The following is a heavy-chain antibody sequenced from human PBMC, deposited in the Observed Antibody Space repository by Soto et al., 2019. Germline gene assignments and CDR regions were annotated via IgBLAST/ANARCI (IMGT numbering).Heavy chain of an antibody. CDR2: IRSIANSYTT. CDR1: GFTFSDDH. CDR3: ARDVDYRELFFDL. V-gene: IGHV3-72*01. J-gene: IGHJ4*02. Sequence: EVQLVESGGGLVQPGGSLRLSCVGSGFTFSDDHMDWVRQAPGKGREWVGRIRSIANSYTTEYAASVEGRFTISRDDSKDSLYLQLNSLKTDDTAVYYCARDVDYRELFFDLWGQGTLVTVSS. D-gene: IGHD4-17*01.